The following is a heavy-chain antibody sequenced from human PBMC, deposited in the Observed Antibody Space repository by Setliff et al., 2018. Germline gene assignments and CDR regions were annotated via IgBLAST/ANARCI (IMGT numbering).Heavy chain of an antibody. J-gene: IGHJ6*02. CDR1: GFTFGDFA. D-gene: IGHD3-10*01. Sequence: GGSLRLSCAASGFTFGDFAMTWVRQAPGKGLEWVAFIRYDGSHKYYADSVKGRFTISRDYSKNTLYLQMNSLRAEDTAVYYCAKDRSSYYYGSGSYFYGMDVWGQGTTVTVSS. V-gene: IGHV3-30*02. CDR2: IRYDGSHK. CDR3: AKDRSSYYYGSGSYFYGMDV.